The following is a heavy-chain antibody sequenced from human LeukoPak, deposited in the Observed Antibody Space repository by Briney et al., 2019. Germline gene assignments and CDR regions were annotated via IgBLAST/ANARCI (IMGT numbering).Heavy chain of an antibody. CDR1: GYTFTGYY. Sequence: GASVKVSCKASGYTFTGYYMHWVRQAPGQGLEWMGWINPNSGGTNYAQKFQGRVTMTRDTSISTAYMELSRLRSDDTAVYYCARVRYYDSSGYQLDAFDIWGQGTMVTVSS. CDR2: INPNSGGT. J-gene: IGHJ3*02. V-gene: IGHV1-2*02. CDR3: ARVRYYDSSGYQLDAFDI. D-gene: IGHD3-22*01.